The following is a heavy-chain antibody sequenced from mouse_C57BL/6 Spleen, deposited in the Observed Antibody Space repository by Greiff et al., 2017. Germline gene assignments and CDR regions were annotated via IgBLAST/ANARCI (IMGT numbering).Heavy chain of an antibody. CDR2: INPSSGYT. Sequence: VHLVESGAELARPAASVKMSCKASGYTFTSYTMHWVKQRPGQGLEWIGYINPSSGYTKYNQKFKDKATLTADKSSSTAYMQLSSLTSEDSAVYYCAREDGYYAMDYWGQGTSVTVSS. V-gene: IGHV1-4*01. J-gene: IGHJ4*01. CDR1: GYTFTSYT. CDR3: AREDGYYAMDY. D-gene: IGHD2-3*01.